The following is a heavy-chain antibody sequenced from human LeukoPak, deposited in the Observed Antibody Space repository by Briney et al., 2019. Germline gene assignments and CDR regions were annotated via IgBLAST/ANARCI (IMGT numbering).Heavy chain of an antibody. Sequence: PGGSLRLSCAASGFTFSDCYMSRIRQAPGKGLEWISYISRGGSTTYYADSVKGRFTISRDNAKNSLYLQMNSLRAEDTAVYYCARQPRVAAAPIWGQGTLVTVSS. CDR3: ARQPRVAAAPI. J-gene: IGHJ4*02. CDR1: GFTFSDCY. D-gene: IGHD6-25*01. CDR2: ISRGGSTT. V-gene: IGHV3-11*01.